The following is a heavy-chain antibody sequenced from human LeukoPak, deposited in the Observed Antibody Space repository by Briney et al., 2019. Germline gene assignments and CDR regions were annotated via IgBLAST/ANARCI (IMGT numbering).Heavy chain of an antibody. CDR2: IYHSGST. D-gene: IGHD3-22*01. J-gene: IGHJ3*02. Sequence: SETLSLTCTVSGYSISSGYYWGWIRQPPGKGLEWIGSIYHSGSTYYNPSLKSRVTISVDTSKNQFSLKLSSVTAADTAVYYCARDRGGYYDSSGYYVPNDAFDIWGQGTMVTVSS. CDR1: GYSISSGYY. CDR3: ARDRGGYYDSSGYYVPNDAFDI. V-gene: IGHV4-38-2*02.